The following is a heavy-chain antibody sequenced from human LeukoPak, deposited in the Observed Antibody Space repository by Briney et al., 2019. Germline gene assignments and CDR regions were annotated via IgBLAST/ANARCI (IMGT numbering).Heavy chain of an antibody. CDR1: GGSSSGYY. D-gene: IGHD1-26*01. CDR2: INHSGST. CDR3: ARDRYLVGANLFGY. J-gene: IGHJ4*02. Sequence: SETLSLTCAVYGGSSSGYYWSWIRQSPGKGLEWIGEINHSGSTNYNPSLKSRVTISVDTSKNQFSLKLSSVTAADTAVYYCARDRYLVGANLFGYWGQGTLVTVSS. V-gene: IGHV4-34*01.